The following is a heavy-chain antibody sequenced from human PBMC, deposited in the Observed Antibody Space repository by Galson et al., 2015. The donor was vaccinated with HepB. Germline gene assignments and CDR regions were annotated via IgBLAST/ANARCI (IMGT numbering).Heavy chain of an antibody. CDR3: ARDRAIAVATWDY. V-gene: IGHV3-7*01. J-gene: IGHJ4*02. D-gene: IGHD6-19*01. Sequence: SLRLSCAASGFTFSSYWMSWVRQAPGKGLEWVANIKQDGSEKYYVDSVKGRFTISRDNAKNSLYLQMNSLRAEDTAEYYCARDRAIAVATWDYWGQGTLVTVSS. CDR2: IKQDGSEK. CDR1: GFTFSSYW.